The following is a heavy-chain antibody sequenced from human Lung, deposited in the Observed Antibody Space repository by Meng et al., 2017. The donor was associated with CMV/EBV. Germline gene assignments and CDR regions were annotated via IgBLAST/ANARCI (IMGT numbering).Heavy chain of an antibody. Sequence: KVSGKASGYTFTSYYLHWVRQAPGQGLEWMGIINPAGGDATYARTFEGRVTMTRDTSTGTVYMELSRLTSDDTSVYYCARGESIDYWGQGTLVTVSS. CDR1: GYTFTSYY. CDR2: INPAGGDA. CDR3: ARGESIDY. D-gene: IGHD3-10*01. V-gene: IGHV1-46*01. J-gene: IGHJ4*02.